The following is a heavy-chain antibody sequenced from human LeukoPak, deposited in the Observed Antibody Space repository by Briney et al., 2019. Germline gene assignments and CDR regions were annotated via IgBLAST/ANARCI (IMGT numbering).Heavy chain of an antibody. CDR3: AKRLGCSGNY. V-gene: IGHV3-48*01. D-gene: IGHD1-26*01. J-gene: IGHJ4*02. CDR2: ISSSSSTI. CDR1: GFTFSSYS. Sequence: PGGSLRLSCAASGFTFSSYSMNWVRQAPGKGLEWVSYISSSSSTIYYADSVKGRFTISRDNAKNSLYLQMNSLRAEDTAVYYCAKRLGCSGNYWGQGTLVTVSS.